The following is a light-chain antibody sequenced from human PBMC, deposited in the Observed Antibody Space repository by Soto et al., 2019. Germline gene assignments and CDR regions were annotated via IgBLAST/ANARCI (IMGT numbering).Light chain of an antibody. CDR3: QQYKSSSWT. J-gene: IGKJ1*01. CDR2: DAS. V-gene: IGKV1-5*01. Sequence: DFQMTQSPSTLSASVGDRVTITCRASQSISTWLAWYQQAPGKVPKLLISDASSLQSGVPSRFSGSGSGTEFTLPISSLQPDDFATYYCQQYKSSSWTFGPGTKVEIK. CDR1: QSISTW.